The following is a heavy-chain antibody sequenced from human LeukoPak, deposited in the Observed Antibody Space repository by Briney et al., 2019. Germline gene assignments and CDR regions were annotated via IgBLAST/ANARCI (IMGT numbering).Heavy chain of an antibody. CDR2: IYYSGST. CDR1: GGSISSSRDY. Sequence: SETLSLTCTVSGGSISSSRDYWAWLRQPPGKGLEWIANIYYSGSTYYSPSLKSRVTISVDTSKNQFSLKLTSVTAADTAVYYCARRKGFGEGYFDSWGQGTLVTVSS. V-gene: IGHV4-39*01. J-gene: IGHJ4*02. CDR3: ARRKGFGEGYFDS. D-gene: IGHD3-10*01.